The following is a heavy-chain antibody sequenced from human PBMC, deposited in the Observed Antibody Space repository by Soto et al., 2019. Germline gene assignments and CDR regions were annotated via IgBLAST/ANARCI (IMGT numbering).Heavy chain of an antibody. V-gene: IGHV4-59*01. CDR1: GGSINTYY. CDR3: ARMDYYDSYFSDY. D-gene: IGHD3-22*01. J-gene: IGHJ4*02. Sequence: SETLSLTCTVSGGSINTYYWSWIRQPPGKGLEWIGYSSYSGTTNYSPSLKSRVTFSLDTSKNHFSLKLSSVTAADTAVYFCARMDYYDSYFSDYRGKGTLVPVSS. CDR2: SSYSGTT.